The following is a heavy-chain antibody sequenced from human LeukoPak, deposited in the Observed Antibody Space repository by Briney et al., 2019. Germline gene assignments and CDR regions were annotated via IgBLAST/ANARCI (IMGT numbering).Heavy chain of an antibody. Sequence: SETLSLTCTVSGGSISSYYWSWIRQPPGKGLEWIGYIYYSGSTNYNPSLKSRVTISVDKSKNQFSLKLSSVTAADTAVYYCARDLYYYGSGSSGTDYWGQGTLVTVSS. CDR1: GGSISSYY. V-gene: IGHV4-59*12. CDR2: IYYSGST. CDR3: ARDLYYYGSGSSGTDY. D-gene: IGHD3-10*01. J-gene: IGHJ4*02.